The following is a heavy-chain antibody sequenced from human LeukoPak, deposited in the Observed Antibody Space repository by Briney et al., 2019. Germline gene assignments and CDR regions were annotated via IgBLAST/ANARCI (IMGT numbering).Heavy chain of an antibody. Sequence: SETLSLTCTVPGGSISSSSYYWGWIRQPPGKGLEWIGSIYYSGSTNYNPSLKSRVTISVDTSKNQFSLKLSSVTAADTAVYYCARWSGARIDYWGQGTLVTVSS. J-gene: IGHJ4*02. V-gene: IGHV4-39*07. CDR1: GGSISSSSYY. D-gene: IGHD3-3*01. CDR3: ARWSGARIDY. CDR2: IYYSGST.